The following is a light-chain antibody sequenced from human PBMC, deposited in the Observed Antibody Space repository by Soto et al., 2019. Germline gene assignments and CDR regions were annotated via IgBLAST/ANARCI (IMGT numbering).Light chain of an antibody. CDR1: SSDVGGSNF. J-gene: IGLJ1*01. Sequence: QSVLTQPASVSDSPGQSITISCTGTSSDVGGSNFVSWYQQHPGKPPKLIIYDVANRPSGVSNRFSGSKSGNTASLTISGLQAEDEADYYCSSYTSSSTLFYVFGTGTKVTVL. CDR3: SSYTSSSTLFYV. V-gene: IGLV2-14*03. CDR2: DVA.